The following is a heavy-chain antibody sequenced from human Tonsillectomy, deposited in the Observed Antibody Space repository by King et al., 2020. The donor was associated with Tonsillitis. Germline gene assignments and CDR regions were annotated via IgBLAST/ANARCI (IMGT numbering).Heavy chain of an antibody. V-gene: IGHV4-61*02. CDR3: ARERILWFGEGLDSYYMDV. J-gene: IGHJ6*03. CDR2: IYTSGST. Sequence: PLQESGPGLVKPSQNLSLTCTVSGGSISSGSYSWTWIRQPAGKGLEWIGRIYTSGSTNYNPSLKSRVPISVDTSKNQFSLKLISVTAADTAVYYCARERILWFGEGLDSYYMDVWGKGTTVTVSS. CDR1: GGSISSGSYS. D-gene: IGHD3-10*01.